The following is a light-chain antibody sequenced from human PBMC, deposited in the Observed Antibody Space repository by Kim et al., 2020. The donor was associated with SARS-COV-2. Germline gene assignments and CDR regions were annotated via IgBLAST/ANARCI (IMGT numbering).Light chain of an antibody. Sequence: EIVVTQSPSTLSLSPGEGATLSCRASQTVRGNYVAWYQQRPGQAPRLLIYGASRRATDVPDRFSASGSGTDFTLTISRLEPDDFGVYYGEQYGSEPDTFGKGTKREI. CDR2: GAS. CDR3: EQYGSEPDT. V-gene: IGKV3-20*01. J-gene: IGKJ2*01. CDR1: QTVRGNY.